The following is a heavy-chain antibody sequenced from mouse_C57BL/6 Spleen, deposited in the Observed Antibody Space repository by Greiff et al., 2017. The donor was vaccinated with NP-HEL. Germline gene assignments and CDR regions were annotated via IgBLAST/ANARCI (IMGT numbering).Heavy chain of an antibody. V-gene: IGHV5-4*01. J-gene: IGHJ3*01. CDR3: ARDGGDYAWFAY. D-gene: IGHD2-4*01. CDR1: GFTFSSYA. Sequence: GEAGGGLVKPGGSLKLSCAASGFTFSSYAMAWVRQTPEKRLEWVATISDGGSYTYYQDNVKGRFTISRDNDKNNLYLQMSHLKSEDTAMYYCARDGGDYAWFAYWGQGTLVTVSA. CDR2: ISDGGSYT.